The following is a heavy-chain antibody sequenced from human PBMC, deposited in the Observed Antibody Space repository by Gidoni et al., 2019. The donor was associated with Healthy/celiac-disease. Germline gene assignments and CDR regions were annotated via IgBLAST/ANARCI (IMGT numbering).Heavy chain of an antibody. D-gene: IGHD3-9*01. CDR1: GFTFSSYS. V-gene: IGHV3-21*01. CDR2: ISSSSSYI. Sequence: EVQLVESGGGLVKPGGSLRLSCAASGFTFSSYSMNWVRQAPGKGLEWVSSISSSSSYIYYADSVKGRFTISRDNAKNSLYLQMNSLRAEDTAVYYCARLDLRYFDSNGMDVWGQGTTVTVSS. CDR3: ARLDLRYFDSNGMDV. J-gene: IGHJ6*02.